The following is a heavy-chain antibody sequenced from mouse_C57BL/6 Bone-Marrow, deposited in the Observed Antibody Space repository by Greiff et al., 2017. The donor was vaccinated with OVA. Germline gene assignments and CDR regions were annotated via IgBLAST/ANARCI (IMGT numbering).Heavy chain of an antibody. CDR2: IYPGSGNT. CDR3: ARRSKRWYFDV. V-gene: IGHV1-76*01. J-gene: IGHJ1*03. D-gene: IGHD2-5*01. CDR1: GYTFTDYY. Sequence: VHLVESGAELVRPGASVKLSCKASGYTFTDYYINWVKQRPGQGLEWIARIYPGSGNTYYNEKFKGKATLTAEKSSSTAYMQLSSLTSEDSAVYFCARRSKRWYFDVWGTGTTVTVSS.